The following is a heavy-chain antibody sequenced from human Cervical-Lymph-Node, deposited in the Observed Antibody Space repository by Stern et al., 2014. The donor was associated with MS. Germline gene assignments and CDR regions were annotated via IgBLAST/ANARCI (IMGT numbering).Heavy chain of an antibody. Sequence: QVQLQESGPGLVKPSETLSLTCTVSGGSISNYYWSWIRQPPGKGLEWIGYIYYSGSTNHNPSLKRRVTILSATYKNQFSLKPSSVTAADTAVYYCARGAGWFDPWGQGTLVPVSS. J-gene: IGHJ5*02. CDR2: IYYSGST. CDR1: GGSISNYY. V-gene: IGHV4-59*01. CDR3: ARGAGWFDP. D-gene: IGHD1-14*01.